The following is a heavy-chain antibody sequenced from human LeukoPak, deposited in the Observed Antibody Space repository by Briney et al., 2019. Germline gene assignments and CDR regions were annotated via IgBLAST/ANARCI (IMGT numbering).Heavy chain of an antibody. CDR3: ARDMMQNPN. Sequence: GRSLRLSCAASGFTFSSYAMHWVRQAPGKGLEWVAVISYDGSNKYYADSVKGRFTISRDNSKNTLYLQMNSLRAEDTAVYYCARDMMQNPNWGQGTLVTVSS. V-gene: IGHV3-30-3*01. J-gene: IGHJ4*02. D-gene: IGHD3-16*01. CDR1: GFTFSSYA. CDR2: ISYDGSNK.